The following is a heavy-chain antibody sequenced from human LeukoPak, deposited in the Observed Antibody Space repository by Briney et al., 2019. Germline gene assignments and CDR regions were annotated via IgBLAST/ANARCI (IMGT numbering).Heavy chain of an antibody. D-gene: IGHD3-10*01. V-gene: IGHV3-48*03. CDR1: GFSVRTTY. CDR2: ISSGGSLI. J-gene: IGHJ4*02. CDR3: ARGDRTTMATLDY. Sequence: GGSLRLSCTASGFSVRTTYMNWVRQAPGRGLEWVSYISSGGSLIYYADSVKGRFTISRDNANDSLYLRMNSLRAEDTAIYYCARGDRTTMATLDYWGQGILVTVSS.